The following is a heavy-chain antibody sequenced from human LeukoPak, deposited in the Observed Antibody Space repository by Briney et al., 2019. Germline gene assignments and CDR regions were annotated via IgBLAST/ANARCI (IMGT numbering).Heavy chain of an antibody. CDR3: ASHQLLNPAYFDY. Sequence: SETLSLTCTVSGGSISSYYWSWIRQPPGKGLEWIGYIYYSGSTNYNPSLKSRVTISVDTSKNQFSLKLSSVTAADTAVYYCASHQLLNPAYFDYWGQGTLVTVSS. CDR1: GGSISSYY. CDR2: IYYSGST. J-gene: IGHJ4*02. V-gene: IGHV4-59*08. D-gene: IGHD1-1*01.